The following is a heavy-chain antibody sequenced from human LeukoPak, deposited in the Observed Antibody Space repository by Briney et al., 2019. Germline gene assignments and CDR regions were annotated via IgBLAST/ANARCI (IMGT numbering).Heavy chain of an antibody. Sequence: GGSLRLSCAASGFTLSDHYMDWVRRAPGKGLEWVGRTTNKNNGYTTEYAASVQGRFTISRDDSKNSLYLQMNSLKTEDTAVYYCVSKITTPYYWGQGTLVTVSS. CDR2: TTNKNNGYTT. V-gene: IGHV3-72*01. J-gene: IGHJ4*02. CDR1: GFTLSDHY. CDR3: VSKITTPYY. D-gene: IGHD3-22*01.